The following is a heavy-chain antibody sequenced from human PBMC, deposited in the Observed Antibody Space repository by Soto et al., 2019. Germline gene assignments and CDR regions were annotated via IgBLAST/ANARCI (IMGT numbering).Heavy chain of an antibody. D-gene: IGHD6-19*01. Sequence: GASVKVSCKASGYTFTGYYMHWVRQAPGQGLEWMGWINPNSGGTNYAQKFQGWVTMTRDTSISTAYMELSRLRSDDTAVYYCARGALLGHSSGWFFSGHYNYWGQGTLVTVSS. V-gene: IGHV1-2*04. CDR2: INPNSGGT. J-gene: IGHJ4*02. CDR3: ARGALLGHSSGWFFSGHYNY. CDR1: GYTFTGYY.